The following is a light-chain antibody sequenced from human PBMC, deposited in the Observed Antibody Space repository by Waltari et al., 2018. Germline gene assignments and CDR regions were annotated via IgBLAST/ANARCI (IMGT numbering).Light chain of an antibody. V-gene: IGKV2-30*01. CDR1: QSLVYSNGNTY. Sequence: DVVMTQSPLSLPITPGQPASISCRSSQSLVYSNGNTYLSWYQQKPGQPPRRLIYEVSNQDSGVPDRFSGSGAGTDFTLKISRVEAEDVGVYYCGQGSHLPYSFGQGTKVEIK. CDR2: EVS. CDR3: GQGSHLPYS. J-gene: IGKJ2*03.